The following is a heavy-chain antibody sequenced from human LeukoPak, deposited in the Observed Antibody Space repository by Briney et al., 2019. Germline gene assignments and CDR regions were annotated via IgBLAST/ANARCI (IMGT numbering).Heavy chain of an antibody. Sequence: GRSLRLSCAASGFTFDDYAMHWVRQASGKGLEWVGRIRSKANSYATAYAASVKGRFTISRDDSKNTLYLQMNSLKTEDTAVYYCTTDDVALWWRARYYFDYWGQGTLVTVSS. D-gene: IGHD2-21*01. V-gene: IGHV3-73*01. CDR1: GFTFDDYA. CDR3: TTDDVALWWRARYYFDY. J-gene: IGHJ4*02. CDR2: IRSKANSYAT.